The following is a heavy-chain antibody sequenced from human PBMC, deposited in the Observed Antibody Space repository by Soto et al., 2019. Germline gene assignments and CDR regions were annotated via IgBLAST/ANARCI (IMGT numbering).Heavy chain of an antibody. D-gene: IGHD2-15*01. J-gene: IGHJ4*02. Sequence: QVQLVQSGAEVKKPGSSVKVSCRASGGTFNNYVINWVRQAPGQGLEWMAGIIPIFGTPNYAQKFQGRVTITADKSTSTAYMELNSLRSEDTAVYYCAGRSDGTNCLAHFDYWGQGTLVTVSS. V-gene: IGHV1-69*06. CDR2: IIPIFGTP. CDR3: AGRSDGTNCLAHFDY. CDR1: GGTFNNYV.